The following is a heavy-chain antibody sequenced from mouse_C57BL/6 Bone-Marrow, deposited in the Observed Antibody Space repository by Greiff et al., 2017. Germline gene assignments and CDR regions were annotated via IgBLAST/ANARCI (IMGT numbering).Heavy chain of an antibody. CDR3: TTPPEDY. V-gene: IGHV14-4*01. J-gene: IGHJ2*01. Sequence: VQLKQSGAELVRPGASVKLSCTASGFNIKDDYMHWVKQRPEQGLEWIGWIDPENGDTEYASKFQGKATITADTSSNTAYLQLSSLTSEDTAVYYYTTPPEDYWGQGTTLTVSS. CDR2: IDPENGDT. CDR1: GFNIKDDY.